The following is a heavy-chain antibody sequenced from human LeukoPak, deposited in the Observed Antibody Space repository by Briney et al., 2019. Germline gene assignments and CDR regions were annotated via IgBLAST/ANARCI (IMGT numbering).Heavy chain of an antibody. CDR3: AKDRELLFAHCWFDL. J-gene: IGHJ5*02. CDR1: GFTFATYA. D-gene: IGHD3-10*01. V-gene: IGHV3-23*01. Sequence: PGGSLRLSCAASGFTFATYAMSWVRQAPGKGLEWVGGISISSVASYYADSVKGRFSISRDDSKNTLYLQMDRLSDEDTAVYYCAKDRELLFAHCWFDLWGQGTLVTVSS. CDR2: ISISSVAS.